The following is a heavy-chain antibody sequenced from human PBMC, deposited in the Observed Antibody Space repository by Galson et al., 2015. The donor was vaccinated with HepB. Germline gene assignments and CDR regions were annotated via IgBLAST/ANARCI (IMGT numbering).Heavy chain of an antibody. V-gene: IGHV5-51*03. CDR3: ARWYDPYSGSYGHSELIDAFDI. CDR2: IYPGDSDT. CDR1: GYSFTSYW. D-gene: IGHD1-26*01. Sequence: QSGAEVKKPGESLKISCKGSGYSFTSYWIGWVRQMPGKGLEWMGIIYPGDSDTRYSPSFQGQVTISADKSISTAYLQWSSLKASDTAMYYCARWYDPYSGSYGHSELIDAFDIWGQGTMVTVSS. J-gene: IGHJ3*02.